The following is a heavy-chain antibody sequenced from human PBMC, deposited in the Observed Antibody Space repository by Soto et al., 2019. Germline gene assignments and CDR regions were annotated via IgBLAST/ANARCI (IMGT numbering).Heavy chain of an antibody. J-gene: IGHJ4*02. CDR1: GYTFTNYA. CDR2: IKSDSDNT. Sequence: GASVKVSCKASGYTFTNYAMHWARQAPGQRPEWMGWIKSDSDNTKYSQRFQGRVTLSKDTSATTVYMELRSLRSEDTALYYCARDRDWALDYWAQGTLVTV. V-gene: IGHV1-3*04. CDR3: ARDRDWALDY. D-gene: IGHD2-21*02.